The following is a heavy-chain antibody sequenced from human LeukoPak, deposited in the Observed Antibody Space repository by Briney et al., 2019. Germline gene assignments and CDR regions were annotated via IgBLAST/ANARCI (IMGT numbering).Heavy chain of an antibody. D-gene: IGHD6-19*01. Sequence: ASVKVSCKASGYTFTGYYMHWVRQAPGQGLEWMGWINPNSGGTNYAQKFQGWVTMTRDTSISTAYMELSRLRSDDTAVYYCARDNNGSGWYRLDYWGQGTLVTVSS. CDR2: INPNSGGT. CDR3: ARDNNGSGWYRLDY. CDR1: GYTFTGYY. J-gene: IGHJ4*02. V-gene: IGHV1-2*04.